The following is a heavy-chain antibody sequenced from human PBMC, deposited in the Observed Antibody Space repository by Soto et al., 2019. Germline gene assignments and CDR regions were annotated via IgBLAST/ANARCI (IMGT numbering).Heavy chain of an antibody. CDR1: GGSFSGYY. J-gene: IGHJ6*02. V-gene: IGHV4-34*01. Sequence: SETLSLTCAVYGGSFSGYYWSWIRQPPGKGLEWIGEINHSGSTNYNPSLKSRVTISVDTSKNQFSLKLSSVTAADTAVYYCAKRLTYYDILTGYPPSRSTHPGGYGMDVWGQGTTVTVSS. CDR2: INHSGST. D-gene: IGHD3-9*01. CDR3: AKRLTYYDILTGYPPSRSTHPGGYGMDV.